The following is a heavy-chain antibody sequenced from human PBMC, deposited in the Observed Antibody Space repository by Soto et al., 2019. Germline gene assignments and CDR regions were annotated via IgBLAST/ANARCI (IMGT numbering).Heavy chain of an antibody. CDR2: MSSRSLTI. Sequence: EVQLVESGGGLVQPGGSLRVSCAASGFTFSTYSMNSVRQAPGKGLEWVSYMSSRSLTIYYTDSVKGRFTISRDNAKNSLYLQMNSLRDEDTAVYYCARGGSSSDNGMDVWGQGTTVTVSS. D-gene: IGHD6-6*01. CDR3: ARGGSSSDNGMDV. V-gene: IGHV3-48*02. J-gene: IGHJ6*02. CDR1: GFTFSTYS.